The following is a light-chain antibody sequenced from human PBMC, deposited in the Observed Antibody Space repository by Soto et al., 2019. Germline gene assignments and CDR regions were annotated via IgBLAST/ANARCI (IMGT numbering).Light chain of an antibody. V-gene: IGKV1-6*01. J-gene: IGKJ1*01. CDR2: AAS. Sequence: AIQMTQSPSSLSASVGDRVTITCRASQGIRNDLGWYQQKPGKAPKLLIYAASSLQSGVPSRFSGSGSGSDFTLTISSLQPVDFATYYCLQDYNYPWTFGQRTKVEIK. CDR1: QGIRND. CDR3: LQDYNYPWT.